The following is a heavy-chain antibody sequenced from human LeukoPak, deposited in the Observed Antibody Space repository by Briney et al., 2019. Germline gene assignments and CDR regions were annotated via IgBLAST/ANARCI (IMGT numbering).Heavy chain of an antibody. CDR1: GGSISSSSYY. Sequence: SETLSLTCTVSGGSISSSSYYWGWIRQPPRKGLEWIGSIYYSGSTYYNPSLKSRVTISVDTSKNQFSLKLSSVTAADTAVYYCARGLGGYPWSPFDPWGQGTLVTVSS. J-gene: IGHJ5*02. CDR3: ARGLGGYPWSPFDP. V-gene: IGHV4-39*07. D-gene: IGHD3-22*01. CDR2: IYYSGST.